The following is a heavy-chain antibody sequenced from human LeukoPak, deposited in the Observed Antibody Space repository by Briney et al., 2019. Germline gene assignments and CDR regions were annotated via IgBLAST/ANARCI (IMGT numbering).Heavy chain of an antibody. Sequence: GRSLRLSCAASGFTFDDYAMHWVRQAPGKGLEWVSGISWNSGSIGYADSVKGRFTISRDNAKNSLYLQMNSLRVEDTAFYYCAKDNRRHYTSGPNPDSLHWGQGALVTVSS. CDR3: AKDNRRHYTSGPNPDSLH. CDR1: GFTFDDYA. D-gene: IGHD6-19*01. CDR2: ISWNSGSI. V-gene: IGHV3-9*01. J-gene: IGHJ4*02.